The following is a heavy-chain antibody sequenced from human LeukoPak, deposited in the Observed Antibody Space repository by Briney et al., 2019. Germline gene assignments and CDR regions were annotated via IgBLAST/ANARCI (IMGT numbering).Heavy chain of an antibody. Sequence: GGSLRLSCAASGFTFSSYEMNWVRQAPGKRLEWVSYIGSSGSTIYYADSVKGRFTISRDNAKNSLYLQMNSLRAEDTAVYYCASGQVLLWFGELFDYWGQGTLVTVSS. J-gene: IGHJ4*02. V-gene: IGHV3-48*03. CDR1: GFTFSSYE. D-gene: IGHD3-10*01. CDR2: IGSSGSTI. CDR3: ASGQVLLWFGELFDY.